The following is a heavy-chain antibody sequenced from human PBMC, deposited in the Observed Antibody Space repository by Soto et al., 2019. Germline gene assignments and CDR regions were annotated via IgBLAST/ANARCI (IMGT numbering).Heavy chain of an antibody. Sequence: PGGSLRLSCEASGFAFSSYAVHWVRQAPGKGPEWVGVISYDGNYIYYADSVKGRFTISRDNSKNTLYVQVNSLRPEDTAVYYCAKGILSATIGPYAMDVWGQGTTVTVSS. D-gene: IGHD3-16*01. J-gene: IGHJ6*02. CDR2: ISYDGNYI. V-gene: IGHV3-30*18. CDR3: AKGILSATIGPYAMDV. CDR1: GFAFSSYA.